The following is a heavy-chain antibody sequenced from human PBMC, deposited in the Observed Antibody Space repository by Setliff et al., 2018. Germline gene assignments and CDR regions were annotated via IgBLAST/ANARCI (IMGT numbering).Heavy chain of an antibody. D-gene: IGHD1-26*01. CDR1: GDSISSGSYY. CDR2: IHTSGST. Sequence: SETLSLTCTVSGDSISSGSYYWSWIRQPAGKGLEWIGQIHTSGSTNYSPSVKSRVTISLDTSKNHFSLKLDSVTAADTALYYCARSPSSGAYWNPRPFYSDYWARGTLVTVSS. V-gene: IGHV4-61*09. CDR3: ARSPSSGAYWNPRPFYSDY. J-gene: IGHJ4*02.